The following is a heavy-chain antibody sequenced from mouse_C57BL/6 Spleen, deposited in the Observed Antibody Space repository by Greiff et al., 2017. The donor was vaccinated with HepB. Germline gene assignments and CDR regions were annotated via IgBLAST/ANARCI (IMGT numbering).Heavy chain of an antibody. V-gene: IGHV5-17*01. D-gene: IGHD2-2*01. CDR3: ATMVSTTYYFDY. CDR1: GFTFSDYG. J-gene: IGHJ2*01. CDR2: ISSGSSTI. Sequence: EVMLVESGGGLVKPGGSLKLSCAASGFTFSDYGMHWVRQAPEKGLEWVAYISSGSSTIYYADTVKGRFTISRDNAKNTLFLQMTSLRSEDTAMSYCATMVSTTYYFDYWGQGTTLTVSS.